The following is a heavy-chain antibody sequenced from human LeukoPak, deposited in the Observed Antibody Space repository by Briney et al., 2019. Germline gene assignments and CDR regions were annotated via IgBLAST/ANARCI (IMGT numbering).Heavy chain of an antibody. D-gene: IGHD6-19*01. CDR1: GFTVSNYN. Sequence: GSLRLSCAASGFTVSNYNMHWVRQVTGQRLEWVSAIGPAGDTYYSGSVKGRFTISTEDAKNSLYLQMNSLRAGDTAVYYCARVRDSTGWLLDYWGRGTQVTVSS. J-gene: IGHJ4*02. V-gene: IGHV3-13*01. CDR2: IGPAGDT. CDR3: ARVRDSTGWLLDY.